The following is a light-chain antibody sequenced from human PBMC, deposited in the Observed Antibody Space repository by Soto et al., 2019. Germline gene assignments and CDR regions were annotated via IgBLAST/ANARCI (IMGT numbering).Light chain of an antibody. V-gene: IGLV1-40*01. J-gene: IGLJ3*02. CDR1: SSNIGAGYD. CDR2: GIT. CDR3: QSYDNSLRGSV. Sequence: QSVLTQPPSVSGAPGQRVTISCTGSSSNIGAGYDVHWYQQLPGTAPKLLIFGITNRPSGVPDRFSGSKSGTSASLAITGLQAEDEADYYCQSYDNSLRGSVFGGGTKLTVL.